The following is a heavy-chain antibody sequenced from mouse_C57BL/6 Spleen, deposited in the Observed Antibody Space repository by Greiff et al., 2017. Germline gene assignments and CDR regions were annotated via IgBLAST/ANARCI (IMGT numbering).Heavy chain of an antibody. CDR1: GYTFTSYW. CDR2: IDPSDSYT. D-gene: IGHD1-1*01. V-gene: IGHV1-59*01. J-gene: IGHJ4*01. Sequence: QVQLQQSGAELVRPGTSVKLSCKASGYTFTSYWMHWVKQRPGQGLEWIGVIDPSDSYTNYNQKFKGKATLTVATSSSTAYMQLSSLTSEDSAVYYCAREVYYGNSYYAMDYWGQGTSVTVSS. CDR3: AREVYYGNSYYAMDY.